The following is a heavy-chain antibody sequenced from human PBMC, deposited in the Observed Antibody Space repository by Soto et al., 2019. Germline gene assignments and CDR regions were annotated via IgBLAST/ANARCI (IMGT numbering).Heavy chain of an antibody. CDR3: ARERPDGARLDP. Sequence: SETLSLTCTVSGGSISSGDYYWSWIRQPPGKGLEWIGYIYHSGNTYYNPSLESRVTISVDTSKNQFSLKLSSVTAADTAVYYCARERPDGARLDPWGQGTLVTVSS. CDR2: IYHSGNT. V-gene: IGHV4-30-4*01. CDR1: GGSISSGDYY. J-gene: IGHJ5*02. D-gene: IGHD6-6*01.